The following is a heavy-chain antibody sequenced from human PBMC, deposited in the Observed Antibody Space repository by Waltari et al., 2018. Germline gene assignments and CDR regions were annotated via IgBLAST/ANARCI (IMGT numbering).Heavy chain of an antibody. Sequence: EEQLVESGGGLAQPGESLRLSCAASGFTFSRYWMDWVRQAPGTGLVWVSRINSDGSSTTYADSVKGRFTISRDNAKNTLYVQMNRLRAEDTAVYYCARVATKTYSSPVPGRPYYYGMDVWGQGTTVTVSS. CDR3: ARVATKTYSSPVPGRPYYYGMDV. V-gene: IGHV3-74*01. J-gene: IGHJ6*02. CDR2: INSDGSST. CDR1: GFTFSRYW. D-gene: IGHD6-19*01.